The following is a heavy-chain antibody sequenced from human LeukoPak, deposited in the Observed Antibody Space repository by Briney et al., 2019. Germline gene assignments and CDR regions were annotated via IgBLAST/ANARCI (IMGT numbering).Heavy chain of an antibody. J-gene: IGHJ4*02. CDR1: GGSISSDNW. CDR3: GAGDSYYFDY. V-gene: IGHV4-4*02. D-gene: IGHD4-17*01. Sequence: SGTLSLTCAVSGGSISSDNWWSWVRQPPGKGLEWIGEIYHSGSTNYNPSLQSQVTISIDKSKNQFSLKLSSVTAADTAVYYCGAGDSYYFDYWGQGTLVTVSS. CDR2: IYHSGST.